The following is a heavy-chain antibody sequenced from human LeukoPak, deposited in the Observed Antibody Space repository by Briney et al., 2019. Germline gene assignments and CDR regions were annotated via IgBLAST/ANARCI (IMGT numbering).Heavy chain of an antibody. V-gene: IGHV3-74*01. CDR2: INGEGSSA. J-gene: IGHJ3*02. D-gene: IGHD5-18*01. CDR3: TRADTGRLHGLDI. Sequence: GGSLRLSCAASGFTFSSYWMHWVRQAPGKGLVWASRINGEGSSAYYADSVKGRFTISRDNANNTLYLQMNSLRDEDTAVYYCTRADTGRLHGLDIWGQGTRVTVSS. CDR1: GFTFSSYW.